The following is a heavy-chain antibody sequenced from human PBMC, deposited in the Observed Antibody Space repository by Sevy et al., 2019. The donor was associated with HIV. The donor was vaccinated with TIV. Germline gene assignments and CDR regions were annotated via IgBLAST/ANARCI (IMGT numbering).Heavy chain of an antibody. CDR1: GGSISSYY. V-gene: IGHV4-59*12. CDR3: ASSPMLGYCSGGSCTEWFDP. D-gene: IGHD2-15*01. CDR2: IYYSGST. J-gene: IGHJ5*02. Sequence: SETLSLTCTVSGGSISSYYWSSIRQPPGKRLEWIGYIYYSGSTNYNPSLKSRVTISVDTSKNQFSLKLSSVTAADTAVYYCASSPMLGYCSGGSCTEWFDPWGQGTLVTVSS.